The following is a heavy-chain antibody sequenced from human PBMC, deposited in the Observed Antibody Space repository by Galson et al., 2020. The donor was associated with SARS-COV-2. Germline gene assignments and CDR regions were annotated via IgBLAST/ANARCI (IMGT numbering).Heavy chain of an antibody. CDR3: ARDMRCPGGICRFYGLDV. D-gene: IGHD2-8*02. V-gene: IGHV3-11*06. CDR2: ISSSGSYK. Sequence: LSLTCAASGFMFSEYYMSWVRQAPGKGQEWISSISSSGSYKYYADSVKGRLTVSRDDARRSLFLQLNSLRVEDTAIYYCARDMRCPGGICRFYGLDVWGQGTTVTVSS. CDR1: GFMFSEYY. J-gene: IGHJ6*02.